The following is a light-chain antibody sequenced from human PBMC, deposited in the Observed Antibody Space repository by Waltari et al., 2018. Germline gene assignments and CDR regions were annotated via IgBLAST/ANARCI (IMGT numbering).Light chain of an antibody. CDR3: QQLNSFPYT. J-gene: IGKJ2*01. Sequence: DIQLTQSPPFLSASAGDRATITCRASQGISSYLAWYQQPPGEAPKLLISAASTLQSGVPSRFSGSGSGTEFTLTIRSLQPEDFATYYCQQLNSFPYTFGQGTKLDIK. V-gene: IGKV1-9*01. CDR2: AAS. CDR1: QGISSY.